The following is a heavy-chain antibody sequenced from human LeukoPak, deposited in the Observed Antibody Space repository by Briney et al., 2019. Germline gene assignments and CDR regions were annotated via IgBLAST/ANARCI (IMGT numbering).Heavy chain of an antibody. Sequence: PSETLSLTCTVSGGSISSYYWSCIRQPPGKGLEWTGYIYYSGSTNYNPPLKSRVTISVDTSKNQFSLKLSSVTAADTAVYYCARHITAAADSIDHFDYWGQGTLVTVSS. CDR1: GGSISSYY. J-gene: IGHJ4*02. CDR2: IYYSGST. V-gene: IGHV4-59*08. D-gene: IGHD6-13*01. CDR3: ARHITAAADSIDHFDY.